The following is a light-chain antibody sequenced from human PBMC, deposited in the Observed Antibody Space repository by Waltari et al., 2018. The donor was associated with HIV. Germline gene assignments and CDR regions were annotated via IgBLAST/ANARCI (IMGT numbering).Light chain of an antibody. CDR3: ATWDDTLSGYV. CDR2: RND. J-gene: IGLJ1*01. Sequence: HSVLPPPPSAPGTPGQRLTIPCPGISTNLGNYSLCWYQQLPGTAPKLLSYRNDRRPSGVPDRFSGSKSGTSASLAISGLRSEDEADYYCATWDDTLSGYVFGTGTKVTVL. CDR1: STNLGNYS. V-gene: IGLV1-47*01.